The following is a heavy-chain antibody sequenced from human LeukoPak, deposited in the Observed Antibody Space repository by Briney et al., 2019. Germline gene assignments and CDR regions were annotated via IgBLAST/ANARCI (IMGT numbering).Heavy chain of an antibody. Sequence: GGSLRLSCAASGFTVSTDNMSWVRRVPGKGLEWVSVVYSGNDGTNYADSVRGRFTISRDDSKNMVYLQMNNLRLEDAAVYYRTKRSRRYFDYWGQGTLVNVSS. CDR1: GFTVSTDN. D-gene: IGHD3-10*01. J-gene: IGHJ4*02. V-gene: IGHV3-66*02. CDR2: VYSGNDGT. CDR3: TKRSRRYFDY.